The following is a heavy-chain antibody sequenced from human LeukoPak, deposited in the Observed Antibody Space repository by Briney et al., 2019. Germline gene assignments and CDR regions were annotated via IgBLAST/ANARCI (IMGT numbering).Heavy chain of an antibody. V-gene: IGHV3-23*01. Sequence: GGSLRLSCAASGFTFSSYAMSWVRQAPGKGLEWVLAISGSGGSTYYADSVKGRFTISRDNSKNTLHLQMNSLRAEDTAVYYCAKGTLDIVVVPAAPKVYYFDYWGQGTLVTVSS. CDR3: AKGTLDIVVVPAAPKVYYFDY. CDR1: GFTFSSYA. J-gene: IGHJ4*02. D-gene: IGHD2-2*01. CDR2: ISGSGGST.